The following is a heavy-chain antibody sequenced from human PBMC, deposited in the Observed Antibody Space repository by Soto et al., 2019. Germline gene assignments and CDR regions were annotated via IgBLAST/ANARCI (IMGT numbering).Heavy chain of an antibody. CDR3: ARGIEGWYQGRYYYGMDV. CDR2: IYYSGST. CDR1: GGSVSSGSYY. D-gene: IGHD6-19*01. Sequence: QVQLQESGPGLVKPSETLSLTCTVSGGSVSSGSYYWSWIRQPPGKGLEWIGYIYYSGSTNYNPSLKLRVTISVDTSKNQFSLKLSSVTAADTAVYYWARGIEGWYQGRYYYGMDVWGQGTTVTVSS. J-gene: IGHJ6*02. V-gene: IGHV4-61*01.